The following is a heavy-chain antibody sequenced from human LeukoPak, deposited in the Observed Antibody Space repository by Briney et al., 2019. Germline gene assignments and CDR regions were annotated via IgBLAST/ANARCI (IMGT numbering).Heavy chain of an antibody. CDR2: IYHSGST. CDR3: ARASHDYGDYSHFDY. V-gene: IGHV4-4*02. CDR1: GGSISCRNW. D-gene: IGHD4-17*01. Sequence: SETLFLTCSVSGGSISCRNWWTWVRQPPGVGLVWHGEIYHSGSTNYNPSLKTRVTISVDKSKNQFSLKLSSVTAADTAVYYCARASHDYGDYSHFDYWGQGTLVTVSS. J-gene: IGHJ4*02.